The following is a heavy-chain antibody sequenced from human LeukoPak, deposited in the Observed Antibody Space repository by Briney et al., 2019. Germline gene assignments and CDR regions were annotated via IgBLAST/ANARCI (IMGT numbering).Heavy chain of an antibody. CDR1: GFTFSSYA. CDR3: ARDPARGVCLGY. J-gene: IGHJ4*02. D-gene: IGHD3-10*01. V-gene: IGHV3-30-3*01. CDR2: ISYDGSNK. Sequence: GGSLRLSCAASGFTFSSYAMHWVRQAPGKGLEWVAVISYDGSNKYYADSVKGRFTISRDNSKNTLYLQMNSLRAEDTAVYYCARDPARGVCLGYWGQGTLVTVSS.